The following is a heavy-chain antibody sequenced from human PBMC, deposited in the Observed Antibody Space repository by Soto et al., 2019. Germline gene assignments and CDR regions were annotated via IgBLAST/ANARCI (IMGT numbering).Heavy chain of an antibody. Sequence: PGGSLRLSCAASGFTFSTYSMNWVRQAPGKGLEWVSSISGSSSNIYYADSVKGRFTISRDNAKNTLYLQMNSLRAEDTAVYYCAKDMAPSYCSGGSCYSDWYFALWGRGTLVPVSS. J-gene: IGHJ2*01. V-gene: IGHV3-21*04. CDR3: AKDMAPSYCSGGSCYSDWYFAL. CDR1: GFTFSTYS. D-gene: IGHD2-15*01. CDR2: ISGSSSNI.